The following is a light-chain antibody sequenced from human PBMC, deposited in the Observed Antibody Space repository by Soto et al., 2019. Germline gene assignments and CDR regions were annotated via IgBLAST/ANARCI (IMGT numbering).Light chain of an antibody. CDR2: GAS. V-gene: IGKV3-20*01. CDR1: QSVSSSY. CDR3: QQYGSSPYT. Sequence: EIVLTQSPGTLSLSPGERATLSCRASQSVSSSYLAWYQQKPGQAPRLLIYGASSRATGIPDRFSGSGSGTDLTLTISRLEREDLAVYYCQQYGSSPYTFGQGTKVDIK. J-gene: IGKJ2*01.